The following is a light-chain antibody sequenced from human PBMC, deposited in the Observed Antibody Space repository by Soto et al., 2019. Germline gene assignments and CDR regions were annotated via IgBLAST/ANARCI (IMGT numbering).Light chain of an antibody. CDR3: QKYVSSPLT. CDR2: DTS. J-gene: IGKJ4*01. CDR1: QSVSSSS. Sequence: EIVLTQSPGTLSLSPVERSTIFCRASQSVSSSSLAWYQQKPGQAPRLLIYDTSSRATGIPDRFSGSGSGTDFTLTISRLEPEDFAVYYCQKYVSSPLTFGGGTKVDIK. V-gene: IGKV3-20*01.